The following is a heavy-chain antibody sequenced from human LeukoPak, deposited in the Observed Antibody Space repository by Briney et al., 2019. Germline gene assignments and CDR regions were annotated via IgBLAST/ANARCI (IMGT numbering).Heavy chain of an antibody. Sequence: SETLSLTCSVSTDSTNTYYWSWIRQSPGKGLEWIGHIYHSGSTDYNPSFKSRVTISIDMSKKEFSLKLTSVTVADTAMYYCVRLRWELLAPYFDYWGQGAFVIVSS. CDR1: TDSTNTYY. CDR3: VRLRWELLAPYFDY. CDR2: IYHSGST. D-gene: IGHD2-15*01. J-gene: IGHJ4*02. V-gene: IGHV4-59*01.